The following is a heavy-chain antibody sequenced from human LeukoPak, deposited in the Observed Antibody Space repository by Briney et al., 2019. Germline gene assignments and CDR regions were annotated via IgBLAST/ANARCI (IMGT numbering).Heavy chain of an antibody. D-gene: IGHD3-22*01. Sequence: ASVKVSCKASGYTFTSYYMHWVRQAPGQGLEWMGIINPSGGSTSYAQKFQGGVTMTRDTSTSTVYMELSSLRSEDTAVYYCARDLLGSYYDSSGSYLDYWGQGTLVTVSS. J-gene: IGHJ4*02. V-gene: IGHV1-46*01. CDR2: INPSGGST. CDR3: ARDLLGSYYDSSGSYLDY. CDR1: GYTFTSYY.